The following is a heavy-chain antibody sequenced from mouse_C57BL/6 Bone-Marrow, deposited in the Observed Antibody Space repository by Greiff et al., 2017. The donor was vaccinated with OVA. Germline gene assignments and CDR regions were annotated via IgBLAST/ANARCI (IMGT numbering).Heavy chain of an antibody. CDR3: ARHDDLYGNYWYFDV. J-gene: IGHJ1*03. Sequence: EVQLVESGGGLVQPGGSLKLSCAASGFTFSDYYMYWVRQTPEKRLEWVAYISNGGGSTYYPDTVKGRFTISRDNAKNTLYLQMSRLKSEDTAMYYFARHDDLYGNYWYFDVGGTGTTVTVSS. D-gene: IGHD2-1*01. CDR2: ISNGGGST. V-gene: IGHV5-12*01. CDR1: GFTFSDYY.